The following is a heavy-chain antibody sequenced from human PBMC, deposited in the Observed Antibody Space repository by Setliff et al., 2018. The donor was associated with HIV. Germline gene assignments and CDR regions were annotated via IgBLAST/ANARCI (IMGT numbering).Heavy chain of an antibody. CDR2: IHHSGTT. CDR3: ARVPHRVVGTTTLLYHFDY. D-gene: IGHD1-26*01. V-gene: IGHV4-34*01. CDR1: GGSLNDYY. J-gene: IGHJ4*02. Sequence: SETLSLTCAVYGGSLNDYYWSWIRLPPGKGLEWIGRIHHSGTTYYNPSLKSRVTISVDTTTNQVSLQVNSVTAVDTAVYYCARVPHRVVGTTTLLYHFDYWGLGTLVTVSS.